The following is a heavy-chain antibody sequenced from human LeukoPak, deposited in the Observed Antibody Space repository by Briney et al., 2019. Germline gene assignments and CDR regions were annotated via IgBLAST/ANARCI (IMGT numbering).Heavy chain of an antibody. D-gene: IGHD4-17*01. CDR1: GGSISSTTYY. Sequence: SETLSLTCSVFGGSISSTTYYWVWIRQPPGKGLECIASIHYTGRAYYNPSLKSRVTISADTSKNHYSLKLSSVTAADTAVYYCARHFDNGDYKKTFDIWGQGTMVTVS. CDR2: IHYTGRA. CDR3: ARHFDNGDYKKTFDI. V-gene: IGHV4-39*01. J-gene: IGHJ3*02.